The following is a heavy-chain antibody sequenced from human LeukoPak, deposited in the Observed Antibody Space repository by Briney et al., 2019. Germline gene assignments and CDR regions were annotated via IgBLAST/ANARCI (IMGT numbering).Heavy chain of an antibody. CDR1: GYTFTSYG. CDR3: ARGRSIAVAGTKPTYYYYMDV. D-gene: IGHD6-19*01. J-gene: IGHJ6*03. V-gene: IGHV1-18*01. Sequence: ASVKVSCKASGYTFTSYGISWVRQAPGQGLEWMGWISAYNGNTNYAQKLQGRVTMTTDTSTSTAYMELRSLRSDDTAVYYCARGRSIAVAGTKPTYYYYMDVWGKGTTVTISS. CDR2: ISAYNGNT.